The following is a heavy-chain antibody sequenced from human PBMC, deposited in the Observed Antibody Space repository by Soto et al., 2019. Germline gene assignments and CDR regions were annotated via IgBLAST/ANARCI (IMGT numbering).Heavy chain of an antibody. D-gene: IGHD4-17*01. CDR2: ISHGGHA. CDR1: GDSISDTRYY. J-gene: IGHJ5*02. CDR3: ARQVYGDYLGGNWFDP. V-gene: IGHV4-39*01. Sequence: SETLSLTCSVLGDSISDTRYYWGWIRQSPEKGLEWIGSISHGGHAYYNPSLKSRVTLFADTSRNQFSLKMKSVTVADTALYFCARQVYGDYLGGNWFDPWGQGALVTVSS.